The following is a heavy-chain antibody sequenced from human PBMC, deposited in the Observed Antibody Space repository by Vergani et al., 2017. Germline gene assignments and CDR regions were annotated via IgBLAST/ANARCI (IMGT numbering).Heavy chain of an antibody. CDR3: ARLYGRDSSGSKYFDY. V-gene: IGHV5-51*01. Sequence: EVQLVQSGAEVKKPGESLKISCQISGYSFTNYWIGWVRQMPWKGLEWMGIIHPADSDTRYSPSFQGQVTISVDKSISPAYLQRSSLRASDSAMYYCARLYGRDSSGSKYFDYWGQGTLVTVSS. CDR1: GYSFTNYW. CDR2: IHPADSDT. J-gene: IGHJ4*02. D-gene: IGHD3-22*01.